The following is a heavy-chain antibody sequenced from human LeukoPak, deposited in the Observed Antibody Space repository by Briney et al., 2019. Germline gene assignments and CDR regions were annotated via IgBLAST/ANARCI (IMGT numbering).Heavy chain of an antibody. V-gene: IGHV4-34*01. CDR2: ITHSGST. D-gene: IGHD2-15*01. J-gene: IGHJ4*02. CDR1: GGSFSGYY. CDR3: ARSGAYCSGVSCYYSY. Sequence: PSETLSLTCAVYGGSFSGYYWSWIRQPPGKGLEWIGEITHSGSTNYNPSLKSRVTISVDTSKNQFSLELSSVTAADTAVYYCARSGAYCSGVSCYYSYWGQGTLVTVSS.